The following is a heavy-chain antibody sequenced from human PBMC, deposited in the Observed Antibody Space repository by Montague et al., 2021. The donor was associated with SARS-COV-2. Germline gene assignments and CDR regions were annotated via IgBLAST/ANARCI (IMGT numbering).Heavy chain of an antibody. V-gene: IGHV4-39*01. Sequence: SETLSLTCTVSGASISSSSYFWGWIRQPPGKGLEWIGSIYYSGCTYYNPSLESRVTISVGTSKNQFSLKLRSVTAADTAVFYCARKTSRGLTIFGVVTASYCFDYWGQGTLVTVSS. J-gene: IGHJ4*02. CDR3: ARKTSRGLTIFGVVTASYCFDY. CDR2: IYYSGCT. CDR1: GASISSSSYF. D-gene: IGHD3-3*01.